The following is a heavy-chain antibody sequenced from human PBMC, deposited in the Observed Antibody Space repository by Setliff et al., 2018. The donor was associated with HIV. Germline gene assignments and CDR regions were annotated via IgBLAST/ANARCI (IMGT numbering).Heavy chain of an antibody. J-gene: IGHJ4*02. V-gene: IGHV4-59*11. CDR2: IHYSGST. CDR3: AREAYFFASGTYYFDS. Sequence: ETLSLTCTVSGGSISSHYWSWIRQPPGKGLEWIGSIHYSGSTNYNPSLKSRVTISVDTSKNQFSLKLSSVTAADAALYFCAREAYFFASGTYYFDSWGQGTLVTVSS. CDR1: GGSISSHY. D-gene: IGHD3-10*01.